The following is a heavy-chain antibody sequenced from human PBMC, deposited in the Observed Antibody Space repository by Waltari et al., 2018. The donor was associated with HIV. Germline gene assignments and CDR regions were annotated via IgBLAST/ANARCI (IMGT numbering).Heavy chain of an antibody. Sequence: QITLKESGPTLVKPTQTLTLTCTFSGFSLSTTGAGVGWIRQPPGKALEWLALIYWDEDVRYRPFLKSRITVTKDTSENQVVLTMTKMAPVDTATYYCARTWAGSETQRSFDYWGQGTLVTVSS. CDR2: IYWDEDV. J-gene: IGHJ4*02. V-gene: IGHV2-5*02. CDR1: GFSLSTTGAG. D-gene: IGHD6-25*01. CDR3: ARTWAGSETQRSFDY.